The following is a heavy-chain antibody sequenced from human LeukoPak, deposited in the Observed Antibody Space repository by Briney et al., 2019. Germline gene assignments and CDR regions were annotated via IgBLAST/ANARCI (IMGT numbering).Heavy chain of an antibody. CDR2: INSDGSRT. J-gene: IGHJ4*02. CDR3: ARGPMVRTNLFDY. V-gene: IGHV3-74*01. CDR1: GFTFSSYW. D-gene: IGHD3-10*01. Sequence: PGGSLRLSCAASGFTFSSYWMHWVRQAPGKGLVWVSRINSDGSRTSYADSVKGRFTISRDNAKNTLYLQMNSLRAEDTAVYYCARGPMVRTNLFDYWGQGTLVTVSS.